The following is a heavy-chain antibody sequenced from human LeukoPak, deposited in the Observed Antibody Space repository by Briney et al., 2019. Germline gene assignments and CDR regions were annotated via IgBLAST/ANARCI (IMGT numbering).Heavy chain of an antibody. CDR1: GFTSSSYS. J-gene: IGHJ5*02. CDR2: ISSSSSYI. D-gene: IGHD4-17*01. V-gene: IGHV3-21*01. Sequence: PGGSLRLSCAASGFTSSSYSMNWVRQAPGKGLEWVSSISSSSSYIYYADSVKGRFTISRDNAKNSLYLQMNSLRAEDTAVYYCARSGSTTGNWFDPWGQGTLVTVSS. CDR3: ARSGSTTGNWFDP.